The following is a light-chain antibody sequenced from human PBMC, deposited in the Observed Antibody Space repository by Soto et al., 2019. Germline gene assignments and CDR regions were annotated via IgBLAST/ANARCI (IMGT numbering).Light chain of an antibody. CDR2: DAS. CDR1: QTVGSN. Sequence: EILMTQSPATLSVSPGERATLSCWASQTVGSNLAWYHQKPAQSPRLLIYDASTRGTGAPGRFTGSGYGTEFTLTVSSLQSEDFALYYCQQYSYWPRTFGPGTKLEI. CDR3: QQYSYWPRT. J-gene: IGKJ2*01. V-gene: IGKV3D-15*01.